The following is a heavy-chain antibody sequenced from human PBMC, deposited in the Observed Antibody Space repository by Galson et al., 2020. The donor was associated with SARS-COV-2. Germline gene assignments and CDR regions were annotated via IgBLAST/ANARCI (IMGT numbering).Heavy chain of an antibody. J-gene: IGHJ6*03. D-gene: IGHD1-26*01. V-gene: IGHV4-59*01. Sequence: SETLSLTCTVSGGSISGSYWSWIRQPPGKALEWVGYMFSNGGTKYNPSLKSRVTISGDTSKKQFSLILTSVTAADTAVYYCARTRYWEAGYYMDVWGKGTTVIVSS. CDR3: ARTRYWEAGYYMDV. CDR1: GGSISGSY. CDR2: MFSNGGT.